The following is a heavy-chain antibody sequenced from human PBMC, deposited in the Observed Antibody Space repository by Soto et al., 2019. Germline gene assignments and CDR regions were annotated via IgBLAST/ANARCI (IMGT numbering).Heavy chain of an antibody. Sequence: QMHLQESGPGLVKPSETLSLTCTVSGGSISGYYWSWVRQPAGKGLEWVGRIYSDGTTNYSPSLKSRVTMSLDTSKDQFSLHLNSVTAADTDVYYCSRVGCSNSKCYTRGMDVWGQGTTVTVSS. CDR1: GGSISGYY. V-gene: IGHV4-4*07. CDR3: SRVGCSNSKCYTRGMDV. CDR2: IYSDGTT. D-gene: IGHD2-2*01. J-gene: IGHJ6*02.